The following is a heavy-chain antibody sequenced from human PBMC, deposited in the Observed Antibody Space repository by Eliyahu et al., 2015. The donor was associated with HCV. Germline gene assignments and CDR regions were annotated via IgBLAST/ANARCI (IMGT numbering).Heavy chain of an antibody. CDR3: AREAEYCGGDCSKWEPDIYFDL. CDR2: INPSGGRT. D-gene: IGHD2-21*02. Sequence: QVQLVQSGAXVKKPGASVRVSCKASGYXFTTYSIHWVRXAPGQGLEWMGVINPSGGRTSYAQKXQGRVTMTTDTSTTTVYMELSNLKSEDTAVYYCAREAEYCGGDCSKWEPDIYFDLWGRGTLVSVSS. CDR1: GYXFTTYS. V-gene: IGHV1-46*01. J-gene: IGHJ2*01.